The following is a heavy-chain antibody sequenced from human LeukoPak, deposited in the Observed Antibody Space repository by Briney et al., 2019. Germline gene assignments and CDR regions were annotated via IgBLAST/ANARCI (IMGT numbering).Heavy chain of an antibody. CDR3: ARRPNLPSDSGDFCRFDF. D-gene: IGHD4-17*01. J-gene: IGHJ3*01. V-gene: IGHV4-39*01. Sequence: LGTLSLTCSASGFSIMNSQYYWGWIRQTPGKGLEWVASICCRGDTYYNPSLKSRLTISVDTSKNQFSLKLKSVTAADTAVYYCARRPNLPSDSGDFCRFDFWGQGIKVIVSS. CDR1: GFSIMNSQYY. CDR2: ICCRGDT.